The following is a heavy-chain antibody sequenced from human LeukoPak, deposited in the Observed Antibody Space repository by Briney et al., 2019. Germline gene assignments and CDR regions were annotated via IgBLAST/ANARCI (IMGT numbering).Heavy chain of an antibody. CDR1: RFTFNSYD. CDR2: ISYDGSNK. J-gene: IGHJ4*03. Sequence: GGSLRLSCAASRFTFNSYDMQWVRQAPGKGLEGVAVISYDGSNKYYADSVKGRFTISRDNSKNTLYLQMNSLRAEDTAVYYCAKEHRSRYFDYWGQGTLVTVSS. CDR3: AKEHRSRYFDY. V-gene: IGHV3-30*18.